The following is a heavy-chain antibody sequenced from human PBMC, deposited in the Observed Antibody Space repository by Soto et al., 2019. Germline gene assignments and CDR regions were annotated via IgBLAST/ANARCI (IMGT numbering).Heavy chain of an antibody. CDR1: GGSISSSNW. J-gene: IGHJ6*02. Sequence: QVQLQESGPGLVKPSGTLSLTCAVSGGSISSSNWWSWVRQPRGKGLEWIGEIYHSGSTNYNPSLKSRVTISVDKSKNQFSLKLSSVTAADTAVYYCARDIVVVVADTPGPDYYYYYYGMDVWGQGTTVTVSS. CDR2: IYHSGST. V-gene: IGHV4-4*02. D-gene: IGHD2-15*01. CDR3: ARDIVVVVADTPGPDYYYYYYGMDV.